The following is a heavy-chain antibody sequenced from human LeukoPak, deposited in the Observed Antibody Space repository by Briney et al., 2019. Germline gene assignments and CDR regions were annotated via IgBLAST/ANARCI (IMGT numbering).Heavy chain of an antibody. J-gene: IGHJ4*02. CDR1: GYSISSGYY. Sequence: PSETLSLTCAVSGYSISSGYYWGWIRQPPGKGLEWIGSIYHSGSTYYNPSLKSRVTISVDTSKNQFSLKLSSVTAADTAVYYCARHPLNLYFDYWGQGTLATVSS. V-gene: IGHV4-38-2*01. CDR3: ARHPLNLYFDY. CDR2: IYHSGST.